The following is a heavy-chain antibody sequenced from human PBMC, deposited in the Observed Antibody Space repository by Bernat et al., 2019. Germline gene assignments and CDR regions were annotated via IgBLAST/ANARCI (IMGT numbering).Heavy chain of an antibody. J-gene: IGHJ6*03. D-gene: IGHD2-2*01. V-gene: IGHV5-51*01. CDR1: GYSFTSYW. CDR2: IYPGDSDT. CDR3: ARHPIVVVPAARSGAYYYYYYMDV. Sequence: EVQLVQSGAEVKKPGESLKISCKGSGYSFTSYWIGWVRQMPGKGLEWMGIIYPGDSDTRYSPSFQGQGTISADKSISTAYLQWSSLKASDTAMYYCARHPIVVVPAARSGAYYYYYYMDVWGKGTTVTVSS.